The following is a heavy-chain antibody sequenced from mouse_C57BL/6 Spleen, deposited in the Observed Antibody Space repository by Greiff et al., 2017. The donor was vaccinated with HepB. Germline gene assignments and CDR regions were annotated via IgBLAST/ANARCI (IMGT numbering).Heavy chain of an antibody. Sequence: QVQLQQPGTELVKPGASVKLSCKASGYTFTSYWMHWVKQRPGHGLEWIGNINPSNGGTNYNEKFKSKATLTVDKSSSTAYMQLSSLTSEDSAVYYCARGGTTVDYAMDYWCQGTSVTVSS. CDR1: GYTFTSYW. CDR2: INPSNGGT. J-gene: IGHJ4*01. CDR3: ARGGTTVDYAMDY. V-gene: IGHV1-53*01. D-gene: IGHD1-1*01.